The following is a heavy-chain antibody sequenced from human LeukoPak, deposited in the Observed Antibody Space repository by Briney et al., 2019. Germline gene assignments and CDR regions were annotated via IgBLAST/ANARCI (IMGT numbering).Heavy chain of an antibody. V-gene: IGHV4-39*01. Sequence: SETLSLTCTVSGGSISSSSYYWGWIRQPPGKGLEWIGSIYYSGSTYYNPSLKSRVTISVDTSKNQFSLKLSSVTAADTAVYYCAGRSMIVVAAFDYWGQGTLVTVSS. CDR1: GGSISSSSYY. CDR3: AGRSMIVVAAFDY. D-gene: IGHD3-22*01. J-gene: IGHJ4*02. CDR2: IYYSGST.